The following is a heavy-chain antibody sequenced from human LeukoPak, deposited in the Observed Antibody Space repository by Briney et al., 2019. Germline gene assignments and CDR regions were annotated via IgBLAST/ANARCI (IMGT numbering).Heavy chain of an antibody. CDR2: IHPADSET. Sequence: GESLKISCKTSGYSFSSRWIGWVRQMPGKGLELMGIIHPADSETIYSPSFQGQVTISADKSITTAYLQWSGLKASDTAMYYCAKLRGREVVDYWGQGTLVTVSS. CDR1: GYSFSSRW. CDR3: AKLRGREVVDY. J-gene: IGHJ4*02. D-gene: IGHD3-10*01. V-gene: IGHV5-51*01.